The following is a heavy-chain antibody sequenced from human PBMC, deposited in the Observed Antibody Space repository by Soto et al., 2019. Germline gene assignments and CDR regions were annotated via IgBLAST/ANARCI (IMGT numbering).Heavy chain of an antibody. CDR3: ARSYGYSYDYVDY. D-gene: IGHD5-18*01. CDR1: AFTFDDYG. CDR2: INWNGGST. J-gene: IGHJ4*02. V-gene: IGHV3-20*04. Sequence: GGSLRLSCVVSAFTFDDYGMNWVRQAPGKGLDWVSGINWNGGSTDYADSVKGRFTISRDSAKNSLYLQMNSLRAEDTALYYCARSYGYSYDYVDYWGQGTLVTVSS.